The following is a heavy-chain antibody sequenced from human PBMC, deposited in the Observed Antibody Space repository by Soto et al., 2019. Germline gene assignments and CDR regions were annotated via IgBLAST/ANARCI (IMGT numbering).Heavy chain of an antibody. J-gene: IGHJ4*02. Sequence: ASVKVCCKASGYTFTSYGISWVRQAPGQGLEWMGWISAYNGNTNYAQKLQGRVTMTTDTSTSTAYMELRSLRSDDTAVYYCARADRYAVFFLSPSEVYSDYWRQGTLVTVSS. D-gene: IGHD2-2*01. CDR1: GYTFTSYG. V-gene: IGHV1-18*01. CDR2: ISAYNGNT. CDR3: ARADRYAVFFLSPSEVYSDY.